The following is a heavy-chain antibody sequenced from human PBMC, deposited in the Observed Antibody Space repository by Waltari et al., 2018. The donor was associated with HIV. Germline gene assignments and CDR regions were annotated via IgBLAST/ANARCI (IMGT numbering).Heavy chain of an antibody. CDR1: GYSFTSYD. Sequence: QVQLVQSGAEVKKPGASVKVSCKASGYSFTSYDINWVRQATGQGLEWMGWMTPSSGNTGSAQKFQGRVTMSRNTSVSTVYMGLSTLTSDDTAIYFCARGGSTHTHFAYWGQGTLVTVSS. CDR2: MTPSSGNT. D-gene: IGHD1-26*01. V-gene: IGHV1-8*01. CDR3: ARGGSTHTHFAY. J-gene: IGHJ4*02.